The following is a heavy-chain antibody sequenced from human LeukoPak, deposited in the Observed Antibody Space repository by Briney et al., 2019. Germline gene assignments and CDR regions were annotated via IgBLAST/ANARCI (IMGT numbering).Heavy chain of an antibody. D-gene: IGHD5-12*01. V-gene: IGHV3-48*04. CDR2: ISSSSSTI. J-gene: IGHJ4*02. Sequence: GGSLRLSCAASGFTFSSYSMNWVRQAPGKGLEWVSYISSSSSTIYYADSVRGRFTISRDNAKNSLYLQMNSLRAEDTAVYYCARDDSFGYSGYDLTNYFDYWGQGTLVTVSS. CDR1: GFTFSSYS. CDR3: ARDDSFGYSGYDLTNYFDY.